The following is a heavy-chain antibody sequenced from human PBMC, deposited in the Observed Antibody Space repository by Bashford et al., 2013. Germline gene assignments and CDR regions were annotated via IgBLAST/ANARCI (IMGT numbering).Heavy chain of an antibody. CDR3: ARYYYDSSGYPYYFDY. Sequence: SGPTLVKPTETLTLTCTVSGFSLSNARMGVSWIRQPPGKALEWLAHIFSNDEKSYSTSLKSRLTISKDTSKSQVVLTMTNMDPVDTATYYCARYYYDSSGYPYYFDYWGQGTLVTVSS. CDR1: GFSLSNARMG. D-gene: IGHD3-22*01. CDR2: IFSNDEK. V-gene: IGHV2-26*01. J-gene: IGHJ4*02.